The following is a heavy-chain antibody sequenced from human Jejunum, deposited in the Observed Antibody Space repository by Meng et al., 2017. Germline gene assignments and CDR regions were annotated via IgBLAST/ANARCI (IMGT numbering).Heavy chain of an antibody. J-gene: IGHJ5*02. CDR2: IYYSGST. D-gene: IGHD6-19*01. CDR1: GGSVSSGSYY. CDR3: ARTASSGWYWFDP. V-gene: IGHV4-61*01. Sequence: SETLSLTCTVSGGSVSSGSYYWNWIRQPPGKGLEWIGHIYYSGSTNYNPSFKSRVSMSVDTSKNQFSLKLSSVTAADTAVYYCARTASSGWYWFDPWGQGTLVTVSS.